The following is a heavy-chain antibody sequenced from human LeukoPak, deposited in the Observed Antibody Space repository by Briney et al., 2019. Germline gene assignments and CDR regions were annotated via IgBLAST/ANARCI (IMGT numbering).Heavy chain of an antibody. CDR3: AKSFDRYSTPSAY. V-gene: IGHV3-53*01. J-gene: IGHJ4*02. CDR1: GFTVSSNY. Sequence: GGSLRLSCAASGFTVSSNYMSWVRQAPGKGLEWVSVIYSGGSTYYEDSVKGRFTISRDNSKNTLYLQMNSLRAEDTAVYYCAKSFDRYSTPSAYWGQGTLVTVSS. CDR2: IYSGGST. D-gene: IGHD3-16*02.